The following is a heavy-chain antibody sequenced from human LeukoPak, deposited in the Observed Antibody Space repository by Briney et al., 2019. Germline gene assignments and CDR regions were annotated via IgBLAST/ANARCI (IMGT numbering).Heavy chain of an antibody. Sequence: GGSLRLSCVASGFTFSNYWMLWVRQAPGKGLMWVSLISTDGRSTRYAESVKGRFTISRDNAKNALYLQMDILRVEDTALYFCVRDYQFIQEVWGQGTAVTVSS. V-gene: IGHV3-74*01. CDR3: VRDYQFIQEV. CDR2: ISTDGRST. D-gene: IGHD2-2*01. CDR1: GFTFSNYW. J-gene: IGHJ6*02.